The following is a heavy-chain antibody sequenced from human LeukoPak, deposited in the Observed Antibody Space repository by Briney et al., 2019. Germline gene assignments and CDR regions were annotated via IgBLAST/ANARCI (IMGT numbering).Heavy chain of an antibody. J-gene: IGHJ6*02. D-gene: IGHD3-10*01. CDR1: GFTFSNYA. V-gene: IGHV3-23*01. CDR2: ISGSGRTT. Sequence: GGSLRLSCAASGFTFSNYAMSWVRQAPGKGLEWVSVISGSGRTTDSADSVKGRFTLSRDNSKNTLYLQMNSLRAEDTAVYYCAKDTRITMVRGNYGMDVWGQGTTVTVSS. CDR3: AKDTRITMVRGNYGMDV.